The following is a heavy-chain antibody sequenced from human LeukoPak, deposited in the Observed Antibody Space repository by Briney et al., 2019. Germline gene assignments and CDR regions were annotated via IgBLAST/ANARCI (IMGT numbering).Heavy chain of an antibody. J-gene: IGHJ4*02. CDR3: AKGSELLWFGELFRMFRGVFDY. Sequence: ASVKVSCKASGYTFTDYYMNWVRQAPGQGLEWMGWINPNSGGTNYAQKFQGRVTMTRDTSISTAYMELSRLRSDDTAVYYCAKGSELLWFGELFRMFRGVFDYWGQGTLVTVSS. CDR1: GYTFTDYY. D-gene: IGHD3-10*01. V-gene: IGHV1-2*02. CDR2: INPNSGGT.